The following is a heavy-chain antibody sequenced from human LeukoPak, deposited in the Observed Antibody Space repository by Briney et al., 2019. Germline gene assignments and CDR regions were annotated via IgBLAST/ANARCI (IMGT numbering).Heavy chain of an antibody. CDR2: ISGSGGST. CDR1: GFTVSSNY. CDR3: AKGYDFWSGYYSRPFDY. J-gene: IGHJ4*02. Sequence: GGSLRLSCAASGFTVSSNYMSWVRQAPGKGLEWVSAISGSGGSTYYADSVKGRFTISRDNSKNTLYLQMNSLRAEDTAVYYCAKGYDFWSGYYSRPFDYWGQGTLVTVSS. D-gene: IGHD3-3*01. V-gene: IGHV3-23*01.